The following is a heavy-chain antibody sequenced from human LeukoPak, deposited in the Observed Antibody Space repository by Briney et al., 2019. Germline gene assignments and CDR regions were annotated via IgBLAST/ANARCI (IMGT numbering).Heavy chain of an antibody. J-gene: IGHJ5*02. Sequence: PSETLSLTCAVYGGSFSGYYWSWIRRPPGKGLEWIGEINHSGSTNYNPSLKSRVTISVDTSKNQFSLKLSSVTAADTAVYYCARDMYYDSSGYYLNWFDPWGQGTLVTVSS. D-gene: IGHD3-22*01. CDR2: INHSGST. CDR3: ARDMYYDSSGYYLNWFDP. CDR1: GGSFSGYY. V-gene: IGHV4-34*01.